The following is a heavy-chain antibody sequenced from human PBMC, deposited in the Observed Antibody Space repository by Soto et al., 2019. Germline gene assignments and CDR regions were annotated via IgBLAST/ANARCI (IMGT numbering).Heavy chain of an antibody. D-gene: IGHD1-26*01. V-gene: IGHV3-23*01. CDR3: ALRKTGSYFDY. CDR2: IGASGAGT. Sequence: SLRLSCAGSGFTFSNYAMSWVRQAPGTGLEWVLGIGASGAGTYYADSVKGRFTISRDNSKNTLHLQMNSLRAEDTAVYYCALRKTGSYFDYWGQGALVTVSS. CDR1: GFTFSNYA. J-gene: IGHJ4*02.